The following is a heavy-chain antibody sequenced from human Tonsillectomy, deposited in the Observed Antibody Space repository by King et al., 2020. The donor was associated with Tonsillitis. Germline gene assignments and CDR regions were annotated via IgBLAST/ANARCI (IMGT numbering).Heavy chain of an antibody. Sequence: QLQESGPGLVKPSETLSLICSVSGDSIKSYYWNWIRQSPGKGLEWIGYIYHSGSTKYNPSLRSRVTMSVDTSKNQFSLKLNSVTAADTAVYYCARRLEHSSGWYNGYFDLWGHGTLVSVSS. V-gene: IGHV4-59*08. D-gene: IGHD6-19*01. CDR2: IYHSGST. CDR3: ARRLEHSSGWYNGYFDL. CDR1: GDSIKSYY. J-gene: IGHJ2*01.